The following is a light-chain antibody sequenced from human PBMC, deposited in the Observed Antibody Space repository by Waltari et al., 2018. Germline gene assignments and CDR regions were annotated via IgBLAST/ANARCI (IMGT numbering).Light chain of an antibody. Sequence: EIQMTQSPSSLSLSVGDRVTITCRASQSISDHLNWYQQKPGEAPKLLIYVASNLESGFPSRFSGSGSGTDFTLTINSLQPGDFATYYCQQSFRTPYTFGQGTKLEVK. J-gene: IGKJ2*01. CDR2: VAS. CDR1: QSISDH. V-gene: IGKV1-39*01. CDR3: QQSFRTPYT.